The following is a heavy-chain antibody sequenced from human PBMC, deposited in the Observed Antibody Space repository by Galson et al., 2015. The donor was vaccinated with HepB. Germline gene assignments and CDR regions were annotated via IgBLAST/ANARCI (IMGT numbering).Heavy chain of an antibody. CDR1: GFSFSTYG. CDR2: LWPDTITA. CDR3: VKEGPPSLGFGMDV. J-gene: IGHJ6*01. Sequence: SLRLSCAASGFSFSTYGMEWVRQTPGKGLEWVAILWPDTITAYYAESVKGRFTISRDNSHNIVFLQMNGLRNEDTATYYFVKEGPPSLGFGMDVWGQWPSVIVSS. D-gene: IGHD3-16*01. V-gene: IGHV3-33*06.